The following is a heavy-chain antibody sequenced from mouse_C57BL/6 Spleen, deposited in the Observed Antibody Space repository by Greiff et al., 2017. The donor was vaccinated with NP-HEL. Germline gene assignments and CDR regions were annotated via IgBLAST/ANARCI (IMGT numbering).Heavy chain of an antibody. Sequence: EVQGVESGGDLVKPGGSLKLSCAASGFTFSSYGMSWVRQTPDKRLEWVATISSGGSYTYYPDSVKGRFTISRDNAKNTLYLQMSSLKSEDTAMYYCATSSTMVTSYDFDYWGQGTTLTVSS. CDR2: ISSGGSYT. V-gene: IGHV5-6*01. D-gene: IGHD2-1*01. CDR3: ATSSTMVTSYDFDY. CDR1: GFTFSSYG. J-gene: IGHJ2*01.